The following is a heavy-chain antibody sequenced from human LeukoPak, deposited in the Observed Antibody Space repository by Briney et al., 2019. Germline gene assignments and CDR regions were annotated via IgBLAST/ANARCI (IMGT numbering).Heavy chain of an antibody. J-gene: IGHJ3*02. CDR1: GYTFTGYY. D-gene: IGHD1-26*01. V-gene: IGHV1-18*04. CDR3: ARDGPRGIVGARGAFDI. Sequence: ASVRVSCKASGYTFTGYYMHWVRQAPRQGLEWMGWISAYNGNTNYAQKLQGRVTMTTDTSTSTAYMELRSLRSDDTAVYYCARDGPRGIVGARGAFDIWGQGTMVTASS. CDR2: ISAYNGNT.